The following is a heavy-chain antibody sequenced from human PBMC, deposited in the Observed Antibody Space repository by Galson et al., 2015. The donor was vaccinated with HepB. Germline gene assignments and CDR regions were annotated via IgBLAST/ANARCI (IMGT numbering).Heavy chain of an antibody. D-gene: IGHD6-13*01. CDR1: GFTFSSYW. CDR3: AKTISAAPGWFDP. J-gene: IGHJ5*02. CDR2: IKQDGSET. Sequence: SLRLSCAGSGFTFSSYWMTWVRQAPGKGLEWVANIKQDGSETYYVDSVKGRFTISRDNAKNSLYLQMNSLRAEDTALYYCAKTISAAPGWFDPRGQGTLVTVSS. V-gene: IGHV3-7*01.